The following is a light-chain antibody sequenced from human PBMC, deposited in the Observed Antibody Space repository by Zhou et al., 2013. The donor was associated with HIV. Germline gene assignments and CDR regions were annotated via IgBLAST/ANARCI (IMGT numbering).Light chain of an antibody. CDR1: QNVFSN. CDR2: DTS. Sequence: EVVMTRSPSTLSVSPGERVTLSCRASQNVFSNLAWYQQKPGQAPSLLIYDTSTRATGVPARFSGSGSGRDFTLTISGLQPEDFALYYCQQYDTWPSFGQGTKLQIK. V-gene: IGKV3-15*01. J-gene: IGKJ2*01. CDR3: QQYDTWPS.